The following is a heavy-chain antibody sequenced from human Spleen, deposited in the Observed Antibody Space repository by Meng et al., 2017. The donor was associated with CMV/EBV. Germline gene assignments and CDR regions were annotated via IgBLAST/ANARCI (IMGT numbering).Heavy chain of an antibody. CDR1: GYTFSSDG. D-gene: IGHD1-26*01. CDR2: VGGCDGDT. V-gene: IGHV1-18*01. J-gene: IGHJ3*02. CDR3: ARDWECLARSDVFDI. Sequence: ASVKVSCKDSGYTFSSDGISWVRQAPGQGLEWMGWVGGCDGDTNYAPELQGRVTMTTDTSTNTVYMELRSLTSDDTAVYYCARDWECLARSDVFDIWGQGTMVTVSS.